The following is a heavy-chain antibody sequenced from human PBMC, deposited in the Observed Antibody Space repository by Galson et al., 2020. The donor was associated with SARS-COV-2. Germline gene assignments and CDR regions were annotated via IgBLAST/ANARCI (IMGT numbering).Heavy chain of an antibody. J-gene: IGHJ6*02. CDR2: IWDDGSNK. V-gene: IGHV3-33*01. CDR3: ARVHPSYYGDISPLDVDDGMDV. D-gene: IGHD4-17*01. CDR1: GFTFSSYG. Sequence: GESLKISCAASGFTFSSYGMHWVRQAPGKGLEWVAAIWDDGSNKYYADAVKGRFTISRDNSKNTLYLQMNSRRAEDTAVYYCARVHPSYYGDISPLDVDDGMDVWGHGPPVTVSS.